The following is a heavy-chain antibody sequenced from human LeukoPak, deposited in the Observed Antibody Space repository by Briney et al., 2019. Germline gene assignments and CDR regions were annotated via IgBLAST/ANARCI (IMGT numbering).Heavy chain of an antibody. CDR1: GGSISSYY. CDR3: ARREGFGELLNWFDP. Sequence: PSETLSLTCTVSGGSISSYYWSWIQQPPGKGLEWIGYIYYSGSTNYNPSLKSRVTISVDTSKNQFSLKLSSVTAADTAVYYCARREGFGELLNWFDPWGQGALVTVSS. J-gene: IGHJ5*02. CDR2: IYYSGST. V-gene: IGHV4-59*08. D-gene: IGHD3-10*01.